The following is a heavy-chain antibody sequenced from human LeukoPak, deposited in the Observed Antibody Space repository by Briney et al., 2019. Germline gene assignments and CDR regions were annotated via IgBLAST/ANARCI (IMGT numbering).Heavy chain of an antibody. CDR3: ARRGTGHGMDV. CDR2: INNDGSSA. V-gene: IGHV3-74*01. Sequence: GGSLRLSCAASGFTFNNYWIHWVRQVPGKGLVWVSRINNDGSSASYVDSVKGRSTISRDNAKNTLFLQMNSLRAEDTAVYYCARRGTGHGMDVWGQGTTVIVSS. CDR1: GFTFNNYW. D-gene: IGHD1-1*01. J-gene: IGHJ6*02.